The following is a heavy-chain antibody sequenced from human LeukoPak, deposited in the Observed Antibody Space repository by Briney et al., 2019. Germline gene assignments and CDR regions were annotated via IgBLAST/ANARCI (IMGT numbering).Heavy chain of an antibody. D-gene: IGHD4-17*01. CDR3: ARGPTTVTSLPYSFGD. CDR1: GWSFIGYH. CDR2: INYSGAT. J-gene: IGHJ4*02. V-gene: IGHV4-34*01. Sequence: NPSVTLSLTCAVSGWSFIGYHWNWLRHLPGKGLEWIGEINYSGATNDHPFLKSRVIITEETSKNHFSLMMRFMTAADTAVYYCARGPTTVTSLPYSFGDWGQGTLVTGSS.